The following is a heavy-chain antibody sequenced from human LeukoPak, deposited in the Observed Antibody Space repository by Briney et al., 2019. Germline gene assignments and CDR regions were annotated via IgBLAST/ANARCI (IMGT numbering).Heavy chain of an antibody. J-gene: IGHJ3*01. CDR1: GGSVYTYY. CDR3: ARSPVKGGWYGALDF. Sequence: PSETLSLTCTVSGGSVYTYYWGWIRQPPGKGLETIGYIYDMGSTNYSPSLKSRVSISIDTSKNQFSLRLDSETAADTAVYYCARSPVKGGWYGALDFWGRGTMVTVSS. V-gene: IGHV4-59*02. CDR2: IYDMGST. D-gene: IGHD6-19*01.